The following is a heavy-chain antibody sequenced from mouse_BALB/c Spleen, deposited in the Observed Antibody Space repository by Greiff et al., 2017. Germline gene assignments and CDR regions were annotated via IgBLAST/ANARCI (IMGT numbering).Heavy chain of an antibody. CDR1: GYALTNYL. CDR3: ARSYFDY. CDR2: INPGSGGT. Sequence: VQLQQSGAELVRPGTSVKVSCKASGYALTNYLIEWVKQRPGQGLEWIGVINPGSGGTNYNEKFKGKATLTADKSSSTAYMQLSSLTSDDSAVYFCARSYFDYWGQGTTLTVSS. V-gene: IGHV1-54*01. J-gene: IGHJ2*01.